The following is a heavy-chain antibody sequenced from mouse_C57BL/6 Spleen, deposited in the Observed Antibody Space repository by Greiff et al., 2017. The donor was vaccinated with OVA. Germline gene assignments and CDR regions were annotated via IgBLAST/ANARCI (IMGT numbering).Heavy chain of an antibody. J-gene: IGHJ2*01. D-gene: IGHD1-1*01. Sequence: VQLQQSGAELARPGASVKLSCKASGYTFTSYGISWVKQRTGQGLEWIGEIYPRSGNTYYNEKVKGKATLTADKSSSTAYMELRSLTSEDSAVYFCAIIYGSSPYYLDYWGQGTTLTVSS. V-gene: IGHV1-81*01. CDR1: GYTFTSYG. CDR2: IYPRSGNT. CDR3: AIIYGSSPYYLDY.